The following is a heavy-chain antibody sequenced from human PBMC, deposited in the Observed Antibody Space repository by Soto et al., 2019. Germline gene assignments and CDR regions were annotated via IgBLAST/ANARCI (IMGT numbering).Heavy chain of an antibody. J-gene: IGHJ4*02. V-gene: IGHV5-51*01. CDR1: GYTFTNYW. D-gene: IGHD2-21*01. CDR2: ISPGDSDT. Sequence: EVQLVQTGAEMKKPGESLKISCKGSGYTFTNYWIAWLRLMPGKGLEWMGTISPGDSDTRYSPSFQGQVTISADKSIGTAYLQWSSLMDSDTAMYYSARRGFTWHGIGYWGQGTLVTVSS. CDR3: ARRGFTWHGIGY.